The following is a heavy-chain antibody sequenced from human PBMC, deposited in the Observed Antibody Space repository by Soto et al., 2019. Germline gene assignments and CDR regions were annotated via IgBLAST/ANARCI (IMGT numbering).Heavy chain of an antibody. CDR2: MNPNSGNK. CDR1: GYTFNNYD. D-gene: IGHD3-10*01. V-gene: IGHV1-8*02. Sequence: ASVKVSCKASGYTFNNYDIHWVRQAPGHGLEWMGWMNPNSGNKGYAQNFRGRVTMTQNTAIGTAYMELSSLRSDDTATYYCTRAYGAETFDFWGQGTRVTVSS. CDR3: TRAYGAETFDF. J-gene: IGHJ5*01.